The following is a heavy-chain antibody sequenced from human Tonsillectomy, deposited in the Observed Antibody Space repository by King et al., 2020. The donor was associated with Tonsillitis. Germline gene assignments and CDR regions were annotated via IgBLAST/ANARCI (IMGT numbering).Heavy chain of an antibody. CDR2: VYISGST. J-gene: IGHJ6*03. CDR1: GGSISSGDYH. V-gene: IGHV4-61*02. CDR3: ARASYLTPYYYSHMDV. Sequence: QLQESGPGLVKPSQTLSLTCTVSGGSISSGDYHCNWIRQPAGKGLEWIGRVYISGSTNYNPSLTSLVTISIDTSKNQFSLNLSSVPAADTAVYYCARASYLTPYYYSHMDVWGKGTTVTVSS.